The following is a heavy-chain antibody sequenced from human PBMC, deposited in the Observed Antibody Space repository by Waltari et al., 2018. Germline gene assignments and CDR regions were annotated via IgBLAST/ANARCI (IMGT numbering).Heavy chain of an antibody. CDR1: GGSISSSSYY. V-gene: IGHV4-39*01. CDR3: ARLFRVDWYFDY. CDR2: IYYSGST. D-gene: IGHD3-9*01. J-gene: IGHJ4*02. Sequence: QLQLQESGPGLVKPSETLYLTCTVTGGSISSSSYYWGWIRQPPGKGLEWIGSIYYSGSTYYNPSLKSRVTISVDTSKNQFSLKLSSVTAADTAVYYCARLFRVDWYFDYWGQGTLVTVSS.